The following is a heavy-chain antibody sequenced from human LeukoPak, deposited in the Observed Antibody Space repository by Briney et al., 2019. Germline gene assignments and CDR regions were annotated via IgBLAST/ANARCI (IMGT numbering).Heavy chain of an antibody. D-gene: IGHD6-19*01. CDR1: GGSISSYY. CDR3: ATHSSGYTIDY. J-gene: IGHJ4*02. V-gene: IGHV4-59*01. Sequence: SETLSLTCNVSGGSISSYYWSWIRQPPGKGLEWIGYIYYSGSTNYNPSLKSRVTISVDTSKNQFSLKLSSVTAADTAVYYCATHSSGYTIDYWGQGTLVTVSS. CDR2: IYYSGST.